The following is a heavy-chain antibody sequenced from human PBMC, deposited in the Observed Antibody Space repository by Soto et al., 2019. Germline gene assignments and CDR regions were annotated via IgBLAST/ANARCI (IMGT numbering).Heavy chain of an antibody. CDR3: ATSYDSGFDP. Sequence: QLQLVQAGAEVERPGASVRVSCKAYGYPFSKYGISWIRQAPGQGLEWMGWIKPDNGDTNYAQKFQGRVTMTTDTSSNTAYMERRSLRSDDTAVYYCATSYDSGFDPWCQGTLVSVSS. CDR2: IKPDNGDT. CDR1: GYPFSKYG. V-gene: IGHV1-18*04. D-gene: IGHD5-12*01. J-gene: IGHJ5*02.